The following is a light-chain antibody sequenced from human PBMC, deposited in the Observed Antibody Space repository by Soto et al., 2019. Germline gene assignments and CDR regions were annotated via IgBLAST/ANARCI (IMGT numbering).Light chain of an antibody. V-gene: IGKV3-11*01. CDR1: QRVSTF. CDR2: EAS. CDR3: QQSHNWPRT. Sequence: EIVLTQSPGTLSLSPGDRATLSCRASQRVSTFLAWYQQRPGQAPRLLISEASNRATGIPARFSGSGSGTDFTLTISSLEPEDFAVYYCQQSHNWPRTFGQGTKVDSK. J-gene: IGKJ1*01.